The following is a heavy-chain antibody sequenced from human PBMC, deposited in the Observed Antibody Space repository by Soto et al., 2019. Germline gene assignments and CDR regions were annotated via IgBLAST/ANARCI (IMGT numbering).Heavy chain of an antibody. V-gene: IGHV4-34*01. CDR3: AGLGGVADPRYLFSY. D-gene: IGHD3-9*01. CDR1: GGSFSGYY. CDR2: INHSGST. Sequence: SETLSLTCAVYGGSFSGYYWSWIRQPPGKGLEWIGEINHSGSTNYNPSLKSRVTISVDTSKNQFSLKLSSVTAADTAVYYCAGLGGVADPRYLFSYRARGPLVPV. J-gene: IGHJ1*01.